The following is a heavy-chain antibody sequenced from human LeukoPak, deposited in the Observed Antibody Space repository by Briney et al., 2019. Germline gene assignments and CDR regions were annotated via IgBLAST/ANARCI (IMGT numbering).Heavy chain of an antibody. Sequence: SETLSLTCAVSGGSFSDSYWTWIRQPPGKGLEWIGEINHIGSTHYNPSLKSRVTISVDTSKNQFSLKVRSVTAADTAVYYCARARSSYWGVANWGQGTLVTVSS. J-gene: IGHJ4*02. D-gene: IGHD3-10*01. CDR2: INHIGST. CDR3: ARARSSYWGVAN. CDR1: GGSFSDSY. V-gene: IGHV4-34*01.